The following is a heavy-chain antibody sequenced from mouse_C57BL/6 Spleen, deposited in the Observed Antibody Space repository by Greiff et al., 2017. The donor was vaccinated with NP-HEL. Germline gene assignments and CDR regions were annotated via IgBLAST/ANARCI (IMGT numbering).Heavy chain of an antibody. Sequence: QVQLQQPGAELVKPGASVKLSCKASGYTFTSYWMHWVKQRPGQGLEWIGMIHPNSGSTNYNEKFKSKATLTVDKSSSTAYMQLSSLTSEDSAVYYCARTKPLGKDAMDYWGQGTSVTVSS. D-gene: IGHD2-1*01. CDR2: IHPNSGST. CDR3: ARTKPLGKDAMDY. V-gene: IGHV1-64*01. J-gene: IGHJ4*01. CDR1: GYTFTSYW.